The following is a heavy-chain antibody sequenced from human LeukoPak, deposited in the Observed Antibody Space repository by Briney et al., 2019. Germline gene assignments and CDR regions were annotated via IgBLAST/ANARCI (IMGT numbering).Heavy chain of an antibody. CDR1: GFTFSNYS. Sequence: GGSLRLSCAASGFTFSNYSINWVRQAPGKGLEWVSSISSGSSYIYYADSVKGRFTISRDNAKNSLYLQMNSLRAEDTAVYYCARFGRRDYYGMDVWGQGTTVTVSS. D-gene: IGHD3-10*01. V-gene: IGHV3-21*01. J-gene: IGHJ6*02. CDR3: ARFGRRDYYGMDV. CDR2: ISSGSSYI.